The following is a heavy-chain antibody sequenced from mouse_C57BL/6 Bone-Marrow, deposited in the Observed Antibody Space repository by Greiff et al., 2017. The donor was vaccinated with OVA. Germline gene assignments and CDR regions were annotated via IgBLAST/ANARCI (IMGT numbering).Heavy chain of an antibody. D-gene: IGHD2-4*01. CDR2: IYPSDSET. Sequence: QVQLQQPGAELVRPGSSVKLSCKASGYTFTSYWMDWVKQRPGQGLEWIGNIYPSDSETHYNHKFKDKATLTVDKSSRTADMQLSSLTSEDSAVYYCAIYYDYDHYYAMDYWGQGTSVTVSS. CDR1: GYTFTSYW. CDR3: AIYYDYDHYYAMDY. V-gene: IGHV1-61*01. J-gene: IGHJ4*01.